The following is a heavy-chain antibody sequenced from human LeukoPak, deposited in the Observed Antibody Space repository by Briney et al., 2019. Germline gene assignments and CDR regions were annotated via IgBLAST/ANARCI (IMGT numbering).Heavy chain of an antibody. CDR3: AMGPYYYDSSGYYY. J-gene: IGHJ4*02. D-gene: IGHD3-22*01. V-gene: IGHV3-74*01. CDR2: INSDGSST. CDR1: GFTFSSYW. Sequence: KPGGSLRLSCAASGFTFSSYWMHWVRQAPGKGLVWVSRINSDGSSTSYADSVKGRFTIPRDNAKNTLYLQMNSLRAEDTAVYYCAMGPYYYDSSGYYYWGQGTLVTVSS.